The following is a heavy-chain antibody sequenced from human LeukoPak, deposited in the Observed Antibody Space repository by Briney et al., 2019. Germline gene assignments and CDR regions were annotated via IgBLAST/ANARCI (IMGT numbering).Heavy chain of an antibody. J-gene: IGHJ3*02. Sequence: ASVKVSCKLSGETFSNYPISWVRQAPGQGLEWMGGIIPMSGHPNYAQKFHGRVTNTADKSTTTVHMELSSLTSEDTAMYYCARGLSTVVSTGDAFDIWGPGTFVTVSS. CDR2: IIPMSGHP. CDR3: ARGLSTVVSTGDAFDI. D-gene: IGHD4-23*01. V-gene: IGHV1-69*06. CDR1: GETFSNYP.